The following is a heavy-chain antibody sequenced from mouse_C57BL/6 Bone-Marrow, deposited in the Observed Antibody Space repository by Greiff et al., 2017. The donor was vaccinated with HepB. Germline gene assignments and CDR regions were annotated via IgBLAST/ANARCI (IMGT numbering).Heavy chain of an antibody. Sequence: EVHLVESGPELVKPGASVKISCKASGYSFTGYYMNWVKQSPEKSLEWIGEINPSTGGTTYNQKFKAKATLTVDKSSSTAYMQLKSLTSEDSAVYYCARSPLRLRFAYWGQGTLVTVSA. CDR1: GYSFTGYY. J-gene: IGHJ3*01. CDR2: INPSTGGT. V-gene: IGHV1-42*01. CDR3: ARSPLRLRFAY. D-gene: IGHD3-2*02.